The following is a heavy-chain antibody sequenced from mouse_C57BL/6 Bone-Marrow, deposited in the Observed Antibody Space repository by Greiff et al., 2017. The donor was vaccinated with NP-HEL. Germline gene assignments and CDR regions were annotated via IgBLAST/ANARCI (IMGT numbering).Heavy chain of an antibody. CDR2: IDPSDSYT. J-gene: IGHJ1*03. V-gene: IGHV1-59*01. D-gene: IGHD2-14*01. CDR1: GYTFTSYW. CDR3: ARVGSGWYFDV. Sequence: VQLQQSGVELVRPGTSVKLSCKASGYTFTSYWMHWVKQRPGQGLEWIGVIDPSDSYTNYNQKFKGKATLTVDTSSSTAYMQLSSLTSEDSAVYYCARVGSGWYFDVWGTGTTVTVSS.